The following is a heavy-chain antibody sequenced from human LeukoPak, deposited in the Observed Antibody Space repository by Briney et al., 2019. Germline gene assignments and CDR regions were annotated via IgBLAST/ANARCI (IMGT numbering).Heavy chain of an antibody. J-gene: IGHJ4*02. CDR1: GYTFTGYY. Sequence: ASVKVSCKASGYTFTGYYMHWVRQAPGQGLEWMGWINPNSGGTNYAQKFQGRVTTTRDTSISTAYMELSRLRSDDTAVYYCARYCSGGSCYSVWGQGTLVTVSS. V-gene: IGHV1-2*02. D-gene: IGHD2-15*01. CDR2: INPNSGGT. CDR3: ARYCSGGSCYSV.